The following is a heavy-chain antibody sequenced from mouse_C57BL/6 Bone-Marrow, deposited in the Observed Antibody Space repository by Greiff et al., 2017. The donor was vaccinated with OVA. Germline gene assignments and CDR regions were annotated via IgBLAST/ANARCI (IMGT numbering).Heavy chain of an antibody. V-gene: IGHV5-9*01. J-gene: IGHJ3*01. D-gene: IGHD1-1*01. Sequence: EVKLMESGGGLVKPGGSLKLSCAASGFTFSSYTMSWVRQTPEKRLEWVATISGGGGNTYYPDSVKGRFTISRDNAKNTLYLQMSSLRSEDTALYYCARHGFGSSSAWFAYWGQGTLVTVSA. CDR2: ISGGGGNT. CDR3: ARHGFGSSSAWFAY. CDR1: GFTFSSYT.